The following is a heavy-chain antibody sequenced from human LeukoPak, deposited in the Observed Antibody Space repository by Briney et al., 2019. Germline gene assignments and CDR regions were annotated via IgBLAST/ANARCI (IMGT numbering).Heavy chain of an antibody. J-gene: IGHJ6*02. CDR2: ISSSSSTI. CDR3: ARVSSSGLPWVNYYYYGMDV. CDR1: GFTFSSYS. D-gene: IGHD3-10*01. V-gene: IGHV3-48*01. Sequence: GRSLTLSCAASGFTFSSYSMNWVRQAPGKGLEWVSYISSSSSTIYYADSVKGRFTISRDNAKNSLYLQMNSLRAEDTAVYYCARVSSSGLPWVNYYYYGMDVWGQGTTVTVSS.